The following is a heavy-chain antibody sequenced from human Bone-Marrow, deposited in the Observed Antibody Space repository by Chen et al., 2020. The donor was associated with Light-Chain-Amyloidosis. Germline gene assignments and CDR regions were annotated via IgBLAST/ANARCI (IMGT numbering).Heavy chain of an antibody. CDR2: IYYDGST. CDR3: ARTSGPSHFDY. Sequence: LSPHCTVAPLDIRTYVWSWIRQSPGKGLEWIGYIYYDGSTHYHPSLKSRVTIEQDTSQEKEERKRKEGKAEHTAIYYCARTSGPSHFDYWGQGTLVTVSS. D-gene: IGHD3-10*01. V-gene: IGHV4-59*01. J-gene: IGHJ4*02. CDR1: PLDIRTYV.